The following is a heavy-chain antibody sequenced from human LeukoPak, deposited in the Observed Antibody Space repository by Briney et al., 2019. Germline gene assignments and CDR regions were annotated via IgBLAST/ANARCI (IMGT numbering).Heavy chain of an antibody. J-gene: IGHJ6*03. V-gene: IGHV4-61*02. Sequence: PSETLSLTCTVSGGSISSGSYYWSWIRQPAGKGLEWIGRIYTSGSTNYNPSLKSRVTISVDTSKNQFSLKLSSVTAADTAVYYCAGDYSNGGDYYYYYMDVWGKGTTVTVSS. CDR1: GGSISSGSYY. CDR2: IYTSGST. CDR3: AGDYSNGGDYYYYYMDV. D-gene: IGHD4-11*01.